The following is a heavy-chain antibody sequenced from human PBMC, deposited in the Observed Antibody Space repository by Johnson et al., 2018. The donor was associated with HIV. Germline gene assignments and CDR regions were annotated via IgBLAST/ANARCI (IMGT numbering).Heavy chain of an antibody. CDR3: ARAPPGGAFDI. J-gene: IGHJ3*02. Sequence: VQLVESGGGVVQPGRSLRLSCAASGFTFSSYAMHWVRQAPGKGLEWVAVISYDGSNKYYADSVKGRFTISRDNSKNTLYLQMNSLRAEDTAVYYCARAPPGGAFDIWGQGTMVTVSS. CDR2: ISYDGSNK. CDR1: GFTFSSYA. D-gene: IGHD6-25*01. V-gene: IGHV3-30*04.